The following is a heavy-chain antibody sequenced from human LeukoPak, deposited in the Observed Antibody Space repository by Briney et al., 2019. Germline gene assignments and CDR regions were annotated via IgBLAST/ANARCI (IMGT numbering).Heavy chain of an antibody. CDR2: IDTSGNT. CDR1: GGSISSYY. D-gene: IGHD6-13*01. J-gene: IGHJ2*01. V-gene: IGHV4-4*07. Sequence: SETLSLTCTVSGGSISSYYWSWIRQPAGKGLEWIGRIDTSGNTNYKPSLKSRVTMSVGTSKNQFSLKLSSVTAADTAVYYCARVSSSWYQDWYFDLWGRGTLVTVSS. CDR3: ARVSSSWYQDWYFDL.